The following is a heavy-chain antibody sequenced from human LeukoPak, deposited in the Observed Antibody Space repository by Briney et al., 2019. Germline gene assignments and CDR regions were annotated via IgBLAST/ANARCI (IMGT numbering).Heavy chain of an antibody. D-gene: IGHD5-12*01. CDR2: IWYDGSKK. Sequence: GALRLSCAASGFTFSNYGMHWVRQAPGKGLEWVAVIWYDGSKKYYADSVKGRFTISRDNSKNTLYLQMNGLSAEDTAVYYCARDSRGATGLDYWGQGTLVTVSS. V-gene: IGHV3-33*01. CDR3: ARDSRGATGLDY. CDR1: GFTFSNYG. J-gene: IGHJ4*02.